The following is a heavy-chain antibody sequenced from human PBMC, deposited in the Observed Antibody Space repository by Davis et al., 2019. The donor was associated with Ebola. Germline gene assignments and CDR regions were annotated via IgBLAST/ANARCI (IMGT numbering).Heavy chain of an antibody. Sequence: ASVKVSCKASGYTFTGYYIHWVRQAPGQSLEWMGWINPYSGGANSAQKFQGRVTMTRDTSIGTAYMELSRLRSDDSAVYYCARAYDNTGYDSRIFDHWGQGTLVTVSS. CDR3: ARAYDNTGYDSRIFDH. CDR2: INPYSGGA. V-gene: IGHV1-2*02. CDR1: GYTFTGYY. J-gene: IGHJ4*02. D-gene: IGHD3-22*01.